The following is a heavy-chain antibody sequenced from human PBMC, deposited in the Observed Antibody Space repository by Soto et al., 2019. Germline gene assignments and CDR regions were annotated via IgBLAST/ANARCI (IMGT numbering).Heavy chain of an antibody. Sequence: EVQLVESGGGLVQPGGSLRLSCAASGFTFSSYEMNWVRQAPGKGLEWVSYISTSGNTIHYADSVKGRFTISRDNAKNSLFLQMNSLRAEDTAVYYCARDIDYYDSSGYQDYWGQGALVTVSS. CDR1: GFTFSSYE. CDR3: ARDIDYYDSSGYQDY. V-gene: IGHV3-48*03. D-gene: IGHD3-22*01. CDR2: ISTSGNTI. J-gene: IGHJ4*02.